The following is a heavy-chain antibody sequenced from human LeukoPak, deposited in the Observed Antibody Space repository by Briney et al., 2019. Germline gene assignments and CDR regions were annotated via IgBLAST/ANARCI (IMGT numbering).Heavy chain of an antibody. D-gene: IGHD3-10*01. V-gene: IGHV3-23*01. CDR1: GFTFSSYS. J-gene: IGHJ4*02. CDR2: ISGSGGST. Sequence: GGSLRLSCAASGFTFSSYSMHWVRQAPGKGLEWVSAISGSGGSTYYADSVKGRFTIPRDNSKNTLYLQMNSLRAEDTAVYYCAKGSRLWFGELLETDYWGQGTLVTVSS. CDR3: AKGSRLWFGELLETDY.